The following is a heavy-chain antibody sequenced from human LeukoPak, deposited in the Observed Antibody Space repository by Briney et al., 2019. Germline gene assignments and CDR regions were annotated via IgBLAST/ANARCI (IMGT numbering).Heavy chain of an antibody. Sequence: SETLSLTCTVSGGSISSSSYYWSWIRQPPGKGLEWIGYIYYSGSTNYNPSLKSRVTISVDTSKNQFSLKLSSVTAADTAVYYCARRTFGRVLDYWGQGTLVTVSS. CDR1: GGSISSSSYY. V-gene: IGHV4-61*01. D-gene: IGHD3-16*01. J-gene: IGHJ4*02. CDR3: ARRTFGRVLDY. CDR2: IYYSGST.